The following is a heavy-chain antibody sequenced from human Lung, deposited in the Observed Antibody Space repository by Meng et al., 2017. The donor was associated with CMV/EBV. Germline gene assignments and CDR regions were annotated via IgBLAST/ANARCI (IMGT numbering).Heavy chain of an antibody. D-gene: IGHD3-3*01. J-gene: IGHJ4*02. CDR2: INHSGST. CDR3: ARYDFWSGYVF. CDR1: GGSFSGYY. V-gene: IGHV4-34*01. Sequence: SETLSLTCAVYGGSFSGYYWSCIRQPPGKGLEWIGEINHSGSTNYNPSLKSRVTISVDTSKNQFSLKLSSVTAADTAVYYCARYDFWSGYVFWGQGPLVPFSS.